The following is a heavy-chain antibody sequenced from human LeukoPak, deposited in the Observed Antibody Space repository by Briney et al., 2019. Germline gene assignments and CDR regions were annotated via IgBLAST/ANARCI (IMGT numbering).Heavy chain of an antibody. CDR3: ARVALGRRWLQTSYYYGMDV. Sequence: SVKVSCKASGGTFSSYAISWVRQAPGQGLEWMGGIIPIFGTANYAQKFQGRVTITADESTSTAYMELSSLRSEDTAVYYCARVALGRRWLQTSYYYGMDVWGQGTTVTVSS. J-gene: IGHJ6*02. D-gene: IGHD5-24*01. CDR1: GGTFSSYA. CDR2: IIPIFGTA. V-gene: IGHV1-69*13.